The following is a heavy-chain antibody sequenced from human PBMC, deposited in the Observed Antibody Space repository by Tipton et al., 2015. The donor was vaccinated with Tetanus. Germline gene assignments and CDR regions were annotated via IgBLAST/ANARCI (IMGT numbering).Heavy chain of an antibody. D-gene: IGHD2-15*01. J-gene: IGHJ6*02. CDR2: ISAYNGNT. CDR3: ARTLRSYYYYYGMDV. Sequence: QSGAEVKKPGASVKVSCKASGYTFTSYGISWVRQAPRQGLEWMGWISAYNGNTNYAQKLQGRVTMTTDTSTSTAYMELRSLRSGDTAVYYCARTLRSYYYYYGMDVWGQGTTVTVSS. CDR1: GYTFTSYG. V-gene: IGHV1-18*01.